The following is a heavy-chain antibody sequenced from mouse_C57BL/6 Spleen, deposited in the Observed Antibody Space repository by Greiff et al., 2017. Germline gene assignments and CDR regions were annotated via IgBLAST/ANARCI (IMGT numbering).Heavy chain of an antibody. CDR2: ISNLAYSI. J-gene: IGHJ1*03. Sequence: EVKLVESGGGLVQPGGSLKLSCAASGFTFSDYGMAWVRQAPRKGPEWVAFISNLAYSIYYADTVTGRFTISRENAKNTLYLEMSSLRSEDTAMYYCARHRTPWYFDVWGTGTTVTVSS. CDR3: ARHRTPWYFDV. V-gene: IGHV5-15*01. CDR1: GFTFSDYG.